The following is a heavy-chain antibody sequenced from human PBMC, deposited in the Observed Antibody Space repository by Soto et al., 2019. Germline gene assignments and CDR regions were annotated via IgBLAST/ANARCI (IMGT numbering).Heavy chain of an antibody. CDR3: ARIIDYAVASVLFDP. CDR2: IIPIFGTA. V-gene: IGHV1-69*01. D-gene: IGHD4-17*01. Sequence: QVQLVQSGAEVKKPGCSVKVSCKASGGTFSSYAISWVRQAPGQGLEWMGGIIPIFGTANYAQKLQGRVTITAAESTSTAYMERGSLRSEDTSVYYWARIIDYAVASVLFDPWGQGTLVTVSS. J-gene: IGHJ5*02. CDR1: GGTFSSYA.